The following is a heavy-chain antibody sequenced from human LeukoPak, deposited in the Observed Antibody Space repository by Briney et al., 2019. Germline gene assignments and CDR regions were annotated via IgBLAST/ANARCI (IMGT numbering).Heavy chain of an antibody. J-gene: IGHJ4*02. V-gene: IGHV1-18*01. CDR1: GYTFTTHG. Sequence: ASVKVSCKASGYTFTTHGIAWVRQAPGQGLEWMGWISAHNGNTNYAQSLQGRVTMTTDTSTNTAYMELRSLRSDDTAVYYCAKNSSGGYSDYWGQGTLVTVSS. CDR2: ISAHNGNT. CDR3: AKNSSGGYSDY. D-gene: IGHD6-19*01.